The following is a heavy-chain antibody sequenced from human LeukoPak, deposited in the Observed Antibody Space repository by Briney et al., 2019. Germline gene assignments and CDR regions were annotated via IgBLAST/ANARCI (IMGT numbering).Heavy chain of an antibody. V-gene: IGHV4-34*01. J-gene: IGHJ4*02. Sequence: SETLSLTCAVYGGSFSGYYWSWIRQPPGKGLEWIGEINHSGSTNYDPSLKSRVTISVDTSKNQFSLKLSSVTAADTAVYYCARAGSSSRRIFDYWGQGTQVTVSS. CDR1: GGSFSGYY. CDR3: ARAGSSSRRIFDY. D-gene: IGHD6-13*01. CDR2: INHSGST.